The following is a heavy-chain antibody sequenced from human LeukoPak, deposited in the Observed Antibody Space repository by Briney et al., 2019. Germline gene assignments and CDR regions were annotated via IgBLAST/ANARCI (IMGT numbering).Heavy chain of an antibody. CDR1: GYTFTGYY. D-gene: IGHD3-22*01. J-gene: IGHJ4*02. V-gene: IGHV1-2*06. CDR3: ARPDDSSGYYGY. Sequence: ASVKVSCKASGYTFTGYYMHWVRQAPGQGLEWMGRINPNSGGTNYAQKFQGRVTMTRDTSISTAYMELSRLRSDDTAVYYYARPDDSSGYYGYWGQGTLVTVSS. CDR2: INPNSGGT.